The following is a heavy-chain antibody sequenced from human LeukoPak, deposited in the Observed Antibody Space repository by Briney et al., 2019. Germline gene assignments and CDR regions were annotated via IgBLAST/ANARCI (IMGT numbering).Heavy chain of an antibody. J-gene: IGHJ5*02. CDR3: ARAKVLRYFDWLSHWFDP. Sequence: PSETLSLTCAVYGGSSSGYYWSWIRQPPGKGLEWIGEINHSGSTNYNPSLKSRVTISVDTSKNQFSLKLSSVTAADTAVYYCARAKVLRYFDWLSHWFDPWGQGTLVTVSS. CDR2: INHSGST. CDR1: GGSSSGYY. D-gene: IGHD3-9*01. V-gene: IGHV4-34*01.